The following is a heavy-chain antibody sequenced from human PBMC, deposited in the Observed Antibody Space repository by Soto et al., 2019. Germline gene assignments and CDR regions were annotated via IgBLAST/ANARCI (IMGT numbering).Heavy chain of an antibody. V-gene: IGHV4-34*01. CDR2: INHSGST. CDR3: ARGHNWNYVNYYYYGMDV. D-gene: IGHD1-7*01. Sequence: NPSETLSLTCAVYGGSFSGYYWSWIRQPPGKGLEWIGEINHSGSTNYNPSLKSRVTISVDTSKNQFSLKLSSVTAADTAVYYCARGHNWNYVNYYYYGMDVWGQGTTVTVSS. J-gene: IGHJ6*02. CDR1: GGSFSGYY.